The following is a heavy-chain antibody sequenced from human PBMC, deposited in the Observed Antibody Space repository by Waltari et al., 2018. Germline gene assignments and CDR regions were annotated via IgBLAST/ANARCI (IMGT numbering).Heavy chain of an antibody. CDR2: ST. J-gene: IGHJ3*02. Sequence: STNYNPSLKSRVTISVDTSKNQFSLKLSSVTAADTAVYYCARAASIDYDILTGYYGRGAFDIWGQGTMVTVSS. V-gene: IGHV4-59*01. D-gene: IGHD3-9*01. CDR3: ARAASIDYDILTGYYGRGAFDI.